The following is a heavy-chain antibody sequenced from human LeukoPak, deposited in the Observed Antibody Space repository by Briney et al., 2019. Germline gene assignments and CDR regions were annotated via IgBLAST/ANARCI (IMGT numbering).Heavy chain of an antibody. Sequence: GGSLRLSCAASGFTFSRYAMHWVRQAPDKGLEWVSTISGSGGGTYYADSVKGRFTISRDDSKNTLYLQMNSLRADDTAVYYCAKDLGRYRNNFFDYWGQGNLVTVSS. CDR3: AKDLGRYRNNFFDY. V-gene: IGHV3-23*01. CDR1: GFTFSRYA. CDR2: ISGSGGGT. D-gene: IGHD1-26*01. J-gene: IGHJ4*02.